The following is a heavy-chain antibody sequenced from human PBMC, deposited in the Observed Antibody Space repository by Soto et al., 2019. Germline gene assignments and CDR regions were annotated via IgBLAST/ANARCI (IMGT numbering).Heavy chain of an antibody. D-gene: IGHD6-19*01. CDR2: IYYSGST. CDR3: ARPRRVSGWSGDGMDV. V-gene: IGHV4-39*01. Sequence: QLQLQESGPGLVKPSETLSLTCTVSGGSISSSSYYWGWIRQPPGKGLEWIGSIYYSGSTYYNPSLKSRVTISVDTSKNQFSLKLSSVTAADTAVYYCARPRRVSGWSGDGMDVWGQGTTVTVSS. CDR1: GGSISSSSYY. J-gene: IGHJ6*02.